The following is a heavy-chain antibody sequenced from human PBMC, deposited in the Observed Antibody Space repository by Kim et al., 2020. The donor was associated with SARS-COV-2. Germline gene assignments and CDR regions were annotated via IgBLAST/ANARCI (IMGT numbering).Heavy chain of an antibody. D-gene: IGHD3-22*01. CDR1: GFTFSSYA. J-gene: IGHJ1*01. CDR3: AKATDSSGSLKYFQH. CDR2: ISGSGGST. Sequence: GGSLRLSCAASGFTFSSYAMSWVRQAPGKGLEWVSAISGSGGSTYYADSVKGRFTISRDNSKNTLYLQMNSLRAEDTAVYYCAKATDSSGSLKYFQHWGHGTLVTVSS. V-gene: IGHV3-23*01.